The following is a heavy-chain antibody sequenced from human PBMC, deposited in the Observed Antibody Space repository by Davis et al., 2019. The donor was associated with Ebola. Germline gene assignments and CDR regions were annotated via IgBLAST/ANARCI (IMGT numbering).Heavy chain of an antibody. CDR2: ISRSGGNT. CDR3: AKDEGGSYSGVSDAFDV. Sequence: GESLKISCAASGFTFSNYAMSWVRQAPGKGLEWVSGISRSGGNTYQADSVKGRFTISRDNSKNTLYLQMNSLRAEDTAVYYCAKDEGGSYSGVSDAFDVWGQGTMVTVSS. D-gene: IGHD1-26*01. V-gene: IGHV3-23*01. J-gene: IGHJ3*01. CDR1: GFTFSNYA.